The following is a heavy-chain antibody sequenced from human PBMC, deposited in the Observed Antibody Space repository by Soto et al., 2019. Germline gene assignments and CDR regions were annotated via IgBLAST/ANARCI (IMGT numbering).Heavy chain of an antibody. J-gene: IGHJ3*02. CDR3: TSSLVDTMRVVVTADHAFDI. D-gene: IGHD3-22*01. Sequence: ASVKVSCKASGYTFTSYGISWVRQAPGQGLEWMGWISAYNGNTNYAQKLHGRVTMTTDTSTSTAYIELRSLRSDDTAVYYCTSSLVDTMRVVVTADHAFDIWGQGAMVTVSS. CDR2: ISAYNGNT. CDR1: GYTFTSYG. V-gene: IGHV1-18*01.